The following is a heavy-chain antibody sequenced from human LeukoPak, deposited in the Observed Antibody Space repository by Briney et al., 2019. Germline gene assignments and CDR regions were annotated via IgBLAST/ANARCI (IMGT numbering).Heavy chain of an antibody. D-gene: IGHD2-21*02. CDR1: GYTFTGYY. J-gene: IGHJ4*02. Sequence: ASVKASCKASGYTFTGYYMHWVRQAPGQGLEWMGWINPNSGGTNYAQKFQGRVTMTRDTSISTAYMELSRLRSDDTAVYYCARVSVTLRPLDYWGQGTLVTVSS. CDR3: ARVSVTLRPLDY. V-gene: IGHV1-2*02. CDR2: INPNSGGT.